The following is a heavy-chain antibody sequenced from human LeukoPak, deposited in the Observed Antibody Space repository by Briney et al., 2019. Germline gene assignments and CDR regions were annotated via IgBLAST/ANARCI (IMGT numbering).Heavy chain of an antibody. CDR1: GGTFSSYA. D-gene: IGHD1-26*01. CDR3: ATVPGRWELLGYFDY. V-gene: IGHV1-69*06. J-gene: IGHJ4*02. Sequence: GASVKVSCKASGGTFSSYAISWVRQAPGQGLEWMGGIIPIFGTANYAQKFQGRVTMTEDTSTDTAYMELSSLRSEDTAVYCCATVPGRWELLGYFDYWGQGTLVTVSS. CDR2: IIPIFGTA.